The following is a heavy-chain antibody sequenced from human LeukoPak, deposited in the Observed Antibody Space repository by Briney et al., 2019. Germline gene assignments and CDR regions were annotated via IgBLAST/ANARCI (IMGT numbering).Heavy chain of an antibody. CDR1: GFTFRSYS. J-gene: IGHJ4*02. CDR3: ARDRPVGY. Sequence: GGALRLSCAAFGFTFRSYSMNWVRQAPGKGLEWVSYISTSGSAIYYADSVRGRFTISRDNAKNSLYLQMNSLRAEDTAVYYCARDRPVGYWGRGTLVTVSS. CDR2: ISTSGSAI. V-gene: IGHV3-48*01. D-gene: IGHD1-26*01.